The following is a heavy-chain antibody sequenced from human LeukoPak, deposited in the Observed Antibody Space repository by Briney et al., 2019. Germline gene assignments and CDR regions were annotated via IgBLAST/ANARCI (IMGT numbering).Heavy chain of an antibody. CDR1: GFTSDDYA. J-gene: IGHJ4*02. D-gene: IGHD1-26*01. CDR2: IRWNSGSI. Sequence: GRSLTLSCAASGFTSDDYAMHWVRQAPGKGLEWVSGIRWNSGSIGYADSVTGRFTISRDNAKNSLYLQMNSLRAEDTALYYCANDKYSGSYYFLRHFDYWGQGSLVTVSS. CDR3: ANDKYSGSYYFLRHFDY. V-gene: IGHV3-9*02.